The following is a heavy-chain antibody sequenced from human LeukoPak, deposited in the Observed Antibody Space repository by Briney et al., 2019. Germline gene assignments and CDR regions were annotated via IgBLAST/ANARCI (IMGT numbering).Heavy chain of an antibody. J-gene: IGHJ4*02. CDR3: ARGYGWASYNNFNY. D-gene: IGHD3-10*01. V-gene: IGHV1-8*01. Sequence: ASVKVSCKASGYTFTSYDINWVRQATGQGLEWMGWMNPNSGNTGYAQKFQGRVTMTRNTSISTAYMELSSLRSEDTAVYYCARGYGWASYNNFNYWGQGILVTVSS. CDR1: GYTFTSYD. CDR2: MNPNSGNT.